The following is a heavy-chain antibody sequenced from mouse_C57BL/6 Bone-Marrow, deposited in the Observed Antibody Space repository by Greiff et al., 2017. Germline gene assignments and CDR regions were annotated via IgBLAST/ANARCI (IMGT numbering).Heavy chain of an antibody. CDR3: ARGVCYAMDY. Sequence: EVMLVESGGGLVKPGGSLKLSCAASGFTFSDYGMHWVRQAPEKGLEWVAYISSGSSTIYYADTVKGRFTISSDNAKNTLFLQMTSLRSEYTAMYYCARGVCYAMDYWGQGTSVTVSS. V-gene: IGHV5-17*01. J-gene: IGHJ4*01. CDR1: GFTFSDYG. CDR2: ISSGSSTI.